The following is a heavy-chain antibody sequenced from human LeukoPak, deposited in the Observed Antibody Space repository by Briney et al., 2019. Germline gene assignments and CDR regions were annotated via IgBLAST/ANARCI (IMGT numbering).Heavy chain of an antibody. Sequence: GGSLRLSCSTSGFTFNKSDMQWVRQAPGKGLEYVSASSSNGGCTNYAESVKGRFTISRDNSKNNLYLQMTSLRTDDTAVYYCVIDPSGGPFYDFWSARSPYYGLDVWGQGTTVTVSS. D-gene: IGHD3-3*01. V-gene: IGHV3-64D*08. CDR3: VIDPSGGPFYDFWSARSPYYGLDV. J-gene: IGHJ6*02. CDR2: SSSNGGCT. CDR1: GFTFNKSD.